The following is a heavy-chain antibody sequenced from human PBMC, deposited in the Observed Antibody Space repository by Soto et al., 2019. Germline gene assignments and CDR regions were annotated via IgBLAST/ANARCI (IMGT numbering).Heavy chain of an antibody. CDR2: VSGNGGST. V-gene: IGHV3-23*01. CDR3: AKDLYRYCVGGSCYVFDY. CDR1: GFTFSNYA. Sequence: EVQLLESGGGLVQPGGSLRLSCAASGFTFSNYAMRWVRQAPGKGLEWVSGVSGNGGSTSYADSVKGRFTISRDNSKNTLYLQMNSLRAEDTAIYYCAKDLYRYCVGGSCYVFDYWGQGALVTVSA. J-gene: IGHJ4*02. D-gene: IGHD2-15*01.